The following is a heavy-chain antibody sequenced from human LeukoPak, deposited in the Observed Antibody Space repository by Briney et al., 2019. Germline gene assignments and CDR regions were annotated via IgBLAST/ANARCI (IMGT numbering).Heavy chain of an antibody. V-gene: IGHV4-4*07. D-gene: IGHD1-7*01. CDR2: IYISGST. CDR3: ARGAGTTSLDY. CDR1: GGSMRSYY. J-gene: IGHJ4*02. Sequence: SETLSLTCTVSGGSMRSYYWSWIRQPAEKGLEWIGRIYISGSTNYNPSLKSRVTMSVDTSKNQFSLKLSSVTAADTAVYYCARGAGTTSLDYWGQGTLVTVSS.